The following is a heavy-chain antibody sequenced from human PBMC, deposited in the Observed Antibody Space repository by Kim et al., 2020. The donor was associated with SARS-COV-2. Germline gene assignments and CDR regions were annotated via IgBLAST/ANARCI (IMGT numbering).Heavy chain of an antibody. CDR3: ARGAYGDVSFDY. CDR2: ISARDGNT. D-gene: IGHD4-17*01. J-gene: IGHJ4*02. V-gene: IGHV1-18*04. Sequence: ASVKVSCKASGYIFSAYGFTWVRQAPGQGLEWMGWISARDGNTKYAQRVQGRFTMTTDTSTSTAYMELRGLRSDDSAIYYCARGAYGDVSFDYWGQGTLITVSS. CDR1: GYIFSAYG.